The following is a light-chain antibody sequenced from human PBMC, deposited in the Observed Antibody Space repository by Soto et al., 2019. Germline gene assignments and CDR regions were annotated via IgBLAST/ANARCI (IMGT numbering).Light chain of an antibody. CDR3: QQYNHWPL. Sequence: EFVMTPSPAILSVSSEETVAVACRASQSVSINLAWIQQKPGQGPRILIIGASTRASGVPDRFSGSGSGTEFTLTIDSMQSEEFATYYCQQYNHWPLVGQETRREIK. CDR1: QSVSIN. CDR2: GAS. V-gene: IGKV3-15*01. J-gene: IGKJ5*01.